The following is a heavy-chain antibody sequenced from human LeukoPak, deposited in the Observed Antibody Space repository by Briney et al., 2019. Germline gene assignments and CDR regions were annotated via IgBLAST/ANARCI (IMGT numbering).Heavy chain of an antibody. V-gene: IGHV4-30-4*01. CDR3: ARGGTDYYFDY. J-gene: IGHJ4*02. Sequence: SETLSLTCTVSGGSVTRGNYYWSWIRQPPGKGLEWIGYIYYSDSTYYNPSLESRVTIAVDTSKNQFSLKLSSVTAADTAVYYCARGGTDYYFDYWGQGTLVIVSS. CDR2: IYYSDST. D-gene: IGHD1-26*01. CDR1: GGSVTRGNYY.